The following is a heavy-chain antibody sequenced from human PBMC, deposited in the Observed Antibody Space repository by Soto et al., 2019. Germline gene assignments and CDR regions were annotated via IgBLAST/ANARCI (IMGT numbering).Heavy chain of an antibody. J-gene: IGHJ6*02. V-gene: IGHV4-39*01. Sequence: PSETLSLTCTVSSDSVSSSSYTLGWIRQPPGKGPEWIGSIYSSGSTYYNPSLNSRVTVSVDTSKNQFSLKVTSVTAADTAVYYCARLYGYCIRNSCHGHYAMDVWGQGTTVTVSS. CDR3: ARLYGYCIRNSCHGHYAMDV. D-gene: IGHD2-2*01. CDR1: SDSVSSSSYT. CDR2: IYSSGST.